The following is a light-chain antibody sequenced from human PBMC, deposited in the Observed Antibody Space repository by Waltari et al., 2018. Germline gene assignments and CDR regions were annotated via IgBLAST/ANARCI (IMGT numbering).Light chain of an antibody. Sequence: QSALTQPASVSGSPGQSITISCIGTRRDVAYYNYVSWHAQQPGKAPKLIIYDVTQRPSGVSNRFSGTKSGNTASLTIAGLQAEDEADYYCSSYTVSNTVVFGGGTKVTVL. CDR1: RRDVAYYNY. J-gene: IGLJ2*01. CDR3: SSYTVSNTVV. CDR2: DVT. V-gene: IGLV2-14*03.